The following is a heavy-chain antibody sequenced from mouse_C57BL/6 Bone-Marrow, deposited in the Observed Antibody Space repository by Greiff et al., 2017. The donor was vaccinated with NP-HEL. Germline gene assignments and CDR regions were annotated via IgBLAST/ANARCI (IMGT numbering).Heavy chain of an antibody. CDR3: ARSPSITTVAATGDY. CDR1: GFTFSSYG. D-gene: IGHD1-1*01. V-gene: IGHV5-6*01. CDR2: ISSGGSYT. Sequence: EVQLVESGGDLVKPGGSLKLSCAASGFTFSSYGMSWVRQTPDKRLEWVATISSGGSYTYYPDSVKGRFTISRDNAKNTLYLQMSSLKSEDTAMYYCARSPSITTVAATGDYWGQGTTLTVSS. J-gene: IGHJ2*01.